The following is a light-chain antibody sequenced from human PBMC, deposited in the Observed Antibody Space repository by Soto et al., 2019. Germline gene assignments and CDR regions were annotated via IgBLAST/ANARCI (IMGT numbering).Light chain of an antibody. CDR1: QSVLYSSNNKNY. J-gene: IGKJ4*01. Sequence: DIVMTQSPDSLAVSLGERATINCKSSQSVLYSSNNKNYLAWYQQKPGQPPKLLIYWASTRESGVPDRFSGGGSGTDFTLTIGSLKAEDVAVYYCQQYYSTPLAFGGGTKVEIK. CDR3: QQYYSTPLA. CDR2: WAS. V-gene: IGKV4-1*01.